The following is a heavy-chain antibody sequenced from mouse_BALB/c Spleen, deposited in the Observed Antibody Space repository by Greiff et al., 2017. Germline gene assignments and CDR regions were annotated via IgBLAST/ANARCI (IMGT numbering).Heavy chain of an antibody. D-gene: IGHD2-3*01. V-gene: IGHV5-6-3*01. J-gene: IGHJ3*01. CDR1: GFTFSSYG. CDR3: SRDLDGYYVFAC. Sequence: EVPLVESGGGLVQPGGSLKLSCAASGFTFSSYGMSWVRLTPDKRLELVATINSNGGSTYYPDSVKGRFTISRDNAKNTLYLQMSSLKSEDTAMYYCSRDLDGYYVFACWGQGTLVTVSA. CDR2: INSNGGST.